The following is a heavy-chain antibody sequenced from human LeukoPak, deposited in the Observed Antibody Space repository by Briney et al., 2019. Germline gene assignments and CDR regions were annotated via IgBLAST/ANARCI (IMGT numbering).Heavy chain of an antibody. V-gene: IGHV3-15*01. D-gene: IGHD3-9*01. Sequence: GGSLRLSCAASGFIFTNPWMSWVRQAQGKGLEWLGRIKSKSDGGITESAAPVKRRFTISRDDSKNTLYLQMDSLQTYYSAIYYCTRDRSTGLTDFDLQHWGQGTLVTVCS. CDR1: GFIFTNPW. CDR3: TRDRSTGLTDFDLQH. J-gene: IGHJ1*01. CDR2: IKSKSDGGIT.